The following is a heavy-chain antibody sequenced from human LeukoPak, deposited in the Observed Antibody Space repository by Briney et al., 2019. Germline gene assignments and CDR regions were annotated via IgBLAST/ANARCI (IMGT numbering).Heavy chain of an antibody. D-gene: IGHD2-2*01. CDR3: ARAQQVPAALVTQLVPRGSYYYYMDV. J-gene: IGHJ6*03. V-gene: IGHV4-34*01. CDR1: GVSFSGYY. CDR2: INHSGST. Sequence: SETLSLTCAVSGVSFSGYYWSWIRQPPGKGRDWIGEINHSGSTNYNPSLKSRVTISVDTSKNQFSLKLSSVTAADTAVYYCARAQQVPAALVTQLVPRGSYYYYMDVWGKGTMVTVSS.